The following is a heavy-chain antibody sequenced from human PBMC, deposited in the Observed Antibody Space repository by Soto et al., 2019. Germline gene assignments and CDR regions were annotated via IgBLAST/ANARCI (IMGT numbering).Heavy chain of an antibody. V-gene: IGHV3-53*01. Sequence: GGSLRLSCAVSGFTVSSNYMSWVRQAPGKGLEWVSVIYSGGSTHYADSVKGRFTISRDSSKNTLYLQMNSLRSEDTAIYYCARESITIFGVVTYAVDVWVQGTTVTVSS. D-gene: IGHD3-3*01. J-gene: IGHJ6*02. CDR1: GFTVSSNY. CDR2: IYSGGST. CDR3: ARESITIFGVVTYAVDV.